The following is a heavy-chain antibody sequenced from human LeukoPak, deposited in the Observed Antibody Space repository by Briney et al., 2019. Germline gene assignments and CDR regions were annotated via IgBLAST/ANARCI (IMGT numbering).Heavy chain of an antibody. D-gene: IGHD3-10*01. Sequence: SETLSLTCTVSGGSISSSSYYWGWIRQPPGKGLDWIGGIYYSGSTYYNPSLKSRVTISVDTSKNQFSLKLRSVTAADTAVYYCARRFGRKFGERFYYYHYMDVWGKGTTVTISS. CDR1: GGSISSSSYY. V-gene: IGHV4-39*01. CDR2: IYYSGST. CDR3: ARRFGRKFGERFYYYHYMDV. J-gene: IGHJ6*03.